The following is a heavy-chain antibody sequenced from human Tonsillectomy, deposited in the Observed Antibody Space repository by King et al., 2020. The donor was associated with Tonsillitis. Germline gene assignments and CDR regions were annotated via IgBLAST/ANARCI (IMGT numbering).Heavy chain of an antibody. Sequence: QLQESGPGLVKPSETLSLTCTVSGASMSSYHWSWIRQSPGKGLAWIGYIYHTGSTNYNPSLKSRITGSIHTSKNQFSLRLSSVTSADTAVYYCARGRVFDGGIDYWGRGTLVTVSS. CDR2: IYHTGST. V-gene: IGHV4-59*01. CDR3: ARGRVFDGGIDY. J-gene: IGHJ4*02. CDR1: GASMSSYH. D-gene: IGHD4-23*01.